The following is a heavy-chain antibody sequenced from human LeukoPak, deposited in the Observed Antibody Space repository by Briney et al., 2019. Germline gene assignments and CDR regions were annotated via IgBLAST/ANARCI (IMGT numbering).Heavy chain of an antibody. CDR3: AKVGDSGYDYYFDY. CDR2: IWYDGSNK. J-gene: IGHJ4*02. CDR1: GFTFSSYG. Sequence: GRSLRLSCAASGFTFSSYGMHWVRQAPGKGLEWVAVIWYDGSNKYYADSVKGRFTISRDNSKNTLYLQMNSLRAEDTAVYYCAKVGDSGYDYYFDYWGQGTLVTVSS. V-gene: IGHV3-33*06. D-gene: IGHD5-12*01.